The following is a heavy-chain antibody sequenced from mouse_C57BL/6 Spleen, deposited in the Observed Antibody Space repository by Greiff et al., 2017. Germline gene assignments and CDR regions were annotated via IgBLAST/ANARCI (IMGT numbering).Heavy chain of an antibody. J-gene: IGHJ1*03. CDR2: INPSSGYT. V-gene: IGHV1-7*01. D-gene: IGHD1-1*01. CDR1: GYTFTSYW. Sequence: VKLMESGAELAKPGASVKLSCKASGYTFTSYWMHWVKQRPGQGLEWIGYINPSSGYTKYNQKFKDKATLTADKSSSTAYMQLSSLTYEDSAVDYCASQYGSNLWYFDVWGTGTTVTVSA. CDR3: ASQYGSNLWYFDV.